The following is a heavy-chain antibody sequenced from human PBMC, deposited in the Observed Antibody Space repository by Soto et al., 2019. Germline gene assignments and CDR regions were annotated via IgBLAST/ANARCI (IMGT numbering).Heavy chain of an antibody. D-gene: IGHD3-10*01. V-gene: IGHV3-15*07. CDR2: IKSKTDGGTT. CDR1: GFTFSNAW. J-gene: IGHJ6*03. CDR3: AKVSYGSGSYYNVYYYYMDV. Sequence: GGSLRLSCAASGFTFSNAWMNWVRQAPGKGLEWVGRIKSKTDGGTTDYAAPVKGRFTISRDDSKNTLYLQMNSLKTEDTAVYYCAKVSYGSGSYYNVYYYYMDVWGKGTTVTVSS.